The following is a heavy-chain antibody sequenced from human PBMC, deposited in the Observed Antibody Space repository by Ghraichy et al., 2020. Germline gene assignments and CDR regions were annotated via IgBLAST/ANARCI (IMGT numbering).Heavy chain of an antibody. V-gene: IGHV1-69*13. CDR3: ARDDGYIYGRHWFDP. D-gene: IGHD5-18*01. CDR2: IIPMFGTP. Sequence: SVKVSCKALESGCGRDGTPVTRPAPVRGLEWERKIIPMFGTPNYAQKFQGRVTITADESTRTAYMELTSLRSHDTAVYYCARDDGYIYGRHWFDPWGQGTLVTVSS. CDR1: ESGCGRDG. J-gene: IGHJ5*02.